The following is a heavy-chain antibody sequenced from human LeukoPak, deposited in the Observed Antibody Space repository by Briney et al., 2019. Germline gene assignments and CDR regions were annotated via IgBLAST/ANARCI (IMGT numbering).Heavy chain of an antibody. CDR2: IIPIFDTA. J-gene: IGHJ5*02. D-gene: IGHD3-16*01. V-gene: IGHV1-69*08. CDR3: SGDLIWHHDS. CDR1: GGTFSSYT. Sequence: SVKVSCKASGGTFSSYTINWVRQAPGQGLEWMGRIIPIFDTANYAQNFQGRVTITADKSTTTVYMELTSLRSEDTAVYYCSGDLIWHHDSWGQGTLVTVSS.